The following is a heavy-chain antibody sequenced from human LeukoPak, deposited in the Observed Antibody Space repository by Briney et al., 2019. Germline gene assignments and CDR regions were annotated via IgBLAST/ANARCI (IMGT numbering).Heavy chain of an antibody. J-gene: IGHJ4*02. Sequence: GGSLRLSCAASGFTFSDYWMTWVRQAPGKGLEWVAHIKQDGGEKYYVDSVKGRFTISSDNAKNLVYLQMNSLRAEDTAVYYCARGWNYAFRFDNWGQGTLVTVST. V-gene: IGHV3-7*01. CDR1: GFTFSDYW. CDR3: ARGWNYAFRFDN. D-gene: IGHD1-7*01. CDR2: IKQDGGEK.